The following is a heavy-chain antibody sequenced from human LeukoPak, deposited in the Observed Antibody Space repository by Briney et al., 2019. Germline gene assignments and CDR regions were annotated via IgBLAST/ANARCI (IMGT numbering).Heavy chain of an antibody. V-gene: IGHV4-59*01. D-gene: IGHD3-16*01. CDR2: IYYTGTT. CDR1: GGSISGYY. CDR3: ARVVGGVGLDY. J-gene: IGHJ4*02. Sequence: SPSETLSLTCTVSGGSISGYYWTWIRQPPGEALEYIGCIYYTGTTNYNPSLNSRVTISVDTSKNQFALNLSSVTAADAAVYYCARVVGGVGLDYWGQGTLVTVSS.